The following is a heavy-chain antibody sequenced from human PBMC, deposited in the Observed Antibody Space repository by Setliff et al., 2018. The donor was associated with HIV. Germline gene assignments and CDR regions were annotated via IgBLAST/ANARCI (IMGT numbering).Heavy chain of an antibody. J-gene: IGHJ6*02. CDR2: IYYTEIT. Sequence: PSETLSLTCTVSGGSISSGGYYWSWIRQHPGKGLEWIGHIYYTEITYYNPSLRSRLTISLDTSKNQFSLKLSSVTAADTAVYFCAREGVGYTPFYYYGMDVWGQGTTVTVSS. CDR1: GGSISSGGYY. CDR3: AREGVGYTPFYYYGMDV. D-gene: IGHD5-12*01. V-gene: IGHV4-31*03.